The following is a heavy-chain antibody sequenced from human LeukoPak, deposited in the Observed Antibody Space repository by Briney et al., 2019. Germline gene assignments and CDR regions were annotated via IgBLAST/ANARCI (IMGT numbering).Heavy chain of an antibody. CDR3: ARGPTRDAFDI. Sequence: GGSLRLSCEASGFTFSDPYMSWIRQAPGKGLECLSYISGSGTDINYADSVRGRFTISRDNAKNSQYPQMNSLRAEDTAVYYCARGPTRDAFDIWGQGTMVSVSS. CDR1: GFTFSDPY. V-gene: IGHV3-11*06. CDR2: ISGSGTDI. J-gene: IGHJ3*02. D-gene: IGHD1-26*01.